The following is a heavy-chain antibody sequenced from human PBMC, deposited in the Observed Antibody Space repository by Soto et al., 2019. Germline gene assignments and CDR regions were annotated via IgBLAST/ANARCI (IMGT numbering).Heavy chain of an antibody. J-gene: IGHJ6*02. CDR2: ISGSGGST. CDR3: AKARGESSWYDPYYYYYYGMDV. Sequence: PGGSLRLSCAASGFTFSIYAMSWVRQAPGKGLEWVSAISGSGGSTYYADSVKGRFTISRDNSKNTLYLQMNSLRAEDTAVYYCAKARGESSWYDPYYYYYYGMDVWGQGTTVTVSS. D-gene: IGHD6-13*01. V-gene: IGHV3-23*01. CDR1: GFTFSIYA.